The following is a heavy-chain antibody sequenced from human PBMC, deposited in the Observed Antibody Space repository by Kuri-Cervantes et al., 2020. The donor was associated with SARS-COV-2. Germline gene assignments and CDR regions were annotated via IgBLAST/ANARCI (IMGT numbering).Heavy chain of an antibody. V-gene: IGHV4-34*01. CDR2: INHRGDT. J-gene: IGHJ6*03. Sequence: SETLSLTWALYYGTLTGYQWSWIRQPPGKGLEWIGGINHRGDTYYNPSLEGRVTISRDTSENKFSLRLSSVTAADTAVYYCARGINGYFFFYYLDVWGKGTTVTVSS. CDR3: ARGINGYFFFYYLDV. CDR1: YGTLTGYQ. D-gene: IGHD3-22*01.